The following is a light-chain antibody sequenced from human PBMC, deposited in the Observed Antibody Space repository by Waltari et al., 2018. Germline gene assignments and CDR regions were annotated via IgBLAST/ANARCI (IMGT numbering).Light chain of an antibody. J-gene: IGLJ3*02. V-gene: IGLV4-69*01. CDR3: QAWGTGTKRM. Sequence: QVVLTQSPSASASLGASVKLTCTLTSGHTNYAIACHQQRHEKGPRFLIILNSDGTHKKGDGFPDRFSGSRSGAERYLTITSRRSEDEADYYCQAWGTGTKRMFGGGTKLTVL. CDR2: LNSDGTH. CDR1: SGHTNYA.